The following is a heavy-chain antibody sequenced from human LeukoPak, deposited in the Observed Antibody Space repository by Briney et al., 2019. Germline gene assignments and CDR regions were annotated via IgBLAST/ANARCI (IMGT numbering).Heavy chain of an antibody. CDR3: AGISYYYDSSGYCY. CDR2: IIPIFGTA. D-gene: IGHD3-22*01. CDR1: GGNFSSYA. J-gene: IGHJ4*02. V-gene: IGHV1-69*05. Sequence: GASVNVSCKASGGNFSSYAISWVRQAPGQGLEWMGGIIPIFGTANYAQKFQGRVTITTDESTSTAYMELSSLRSEDTAVYYCAGISYYYDSSGYCYWGQGTLVTVSS.